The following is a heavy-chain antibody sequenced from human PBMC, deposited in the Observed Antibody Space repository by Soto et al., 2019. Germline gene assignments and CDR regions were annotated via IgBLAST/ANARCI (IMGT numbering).Heavy chain of an antibody. CDR3: ARLTEFFSERNDHFDY. V-gene: IGHV5-51*01. Sequence: PGESLKISCKASGYGFSGYWIGWVRQMPGKGLEWMGIIYPGDSNTKYSPSFQGQVTMSADKSISTAYLQLSSLKASDTAMYYCARLTEFFSERNDHFDYWSQGTLVTVSS. D-gene: IGHD1-1*01. CDR2: IYPGDSNT. CDR1: GYGFSGYW. J-gene: IGHJ4*02.